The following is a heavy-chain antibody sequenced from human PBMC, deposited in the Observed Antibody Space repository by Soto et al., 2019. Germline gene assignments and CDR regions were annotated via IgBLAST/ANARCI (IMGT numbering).Heavy chain of an antibody. Sequence: QVQLVESGGGVVQPGRSLRLSCAASGFTFSGYTVHWVRQAPGKGLEWVAVISKDGSNKYYADSVQGRFTVSRDNSKNTVYLQMDSLRVEDMAVYYCARDRGDPVSVGRGVKFRGDWYFDLWGRGTLVTVSS. J-gene: IGHJ2*01. CDR1: GFTFSGYT. D-gene: IGHD3-10*01. CDR2: ISKDGSNK. CDR3: ARDRGDPVSVGRGVKFRGDWYFDL. V-gene: IGHV3-30-3*01.